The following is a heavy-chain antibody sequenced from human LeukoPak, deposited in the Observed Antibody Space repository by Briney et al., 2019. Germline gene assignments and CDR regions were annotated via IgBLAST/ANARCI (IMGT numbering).Heavy chain of an antibody. D-gene: IGHD3-10*01. CDR2: INQDGGEK. J-gene: IGHJ4*02. V-gene: IGHV3-7*01. CDR3: ARGNSGRYIGNFDY. Sequence: PGGSLRLSCAASGFTFSSYWMSWVRRAPGRGLEWVANINQDGGEKYYVDSVKGRFTISRDNGENSLSLQMNSLRGEDTAVYYCARGNSGRYIGNFDYWGQGTLVTVSS. CDR1: GFTFSSYW.